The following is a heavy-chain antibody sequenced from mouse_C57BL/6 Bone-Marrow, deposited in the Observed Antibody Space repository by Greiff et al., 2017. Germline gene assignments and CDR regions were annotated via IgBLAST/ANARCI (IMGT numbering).Heavy chain of an antibody. Sequence: EVQLVESGGGLVQPKGSLKLSCAASGFSFNTYAMNWVRQAPGKGLEWVARIRSKSNNYATYYADSVKDRFTISRDDSESMLYLQMNNLKTEDTAMYYCVRPLDYGGFAYWGQGTLVTVSA. CDR2: IRSKSNNYAT. CDR3: VRPLDYGGFAY. V-gene: IGHV10-1*01. D-gene: IGHD2-4*01. CDR1: GFSFNTYA. J-gene: IGHJ3*01.